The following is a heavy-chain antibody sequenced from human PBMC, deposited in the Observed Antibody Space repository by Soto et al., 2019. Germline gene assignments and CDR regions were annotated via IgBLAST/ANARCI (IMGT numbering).Heavy chain of an antibody. CDR1: GFTFRNYA. CDR3: AKDSGTIAQREVFDY. V-gene: IGHV3-23*01. D-gene: IGHD6-13*01. CDR2: ISDNGGST. J-gene: IGHJ4*02. Sequence: QPVGSLRLSCAASGFTFRNYAMTWVRQAPGRGLEWVSGISDNGGSTYYADSVTGRFTISRDNSKNTLCLQMDSLRAEDTAIYYCAKDSGTIAQREVFDYWGQGTLVTVSS.